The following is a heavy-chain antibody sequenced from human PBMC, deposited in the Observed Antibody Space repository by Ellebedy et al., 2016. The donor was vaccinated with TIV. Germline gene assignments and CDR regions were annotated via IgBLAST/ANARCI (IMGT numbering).Heavy chain of an antibody. CDR1: GFTFSSYA. D-gene: IGHD3-10*01. J-gene: IGHJ4*02. CDR3: AKDGGRITMVRGVITCDY. V-gene: IGHV3-23*01. Sequence: GESLKISXAASGFTFSSYAMSWVRQAPGKGLEWVSAISGSGGSTYYADSEKGRFTISRDNSKNTLYLQMNSLRAEDTAVYYCAKDGGRITMVRGVITCDYWGQGTLVTVSS. CDR2: ISGSGGST.